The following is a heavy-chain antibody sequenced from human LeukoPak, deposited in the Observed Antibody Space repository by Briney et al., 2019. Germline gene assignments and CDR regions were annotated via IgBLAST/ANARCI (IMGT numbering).Heavy chain of an antibody. D-gene: IGHD5-24*01. CDR3: ARAGRDGYTFDY. J-gene: IGHJ4*02. Sequence: SESLSLTCTVSGGSISSYYCSWIRQPPGKGLEWIGYIYYSGSTNYNPSLKSRVTISVDTSKNQFSLRLSSVTAADTAVYYCARAGRDGYTFDYWGQGTLVTVSS. V-gene: IGHV4-59*08. CDR1: GGSISSYY. CDR2: IYYSGST.